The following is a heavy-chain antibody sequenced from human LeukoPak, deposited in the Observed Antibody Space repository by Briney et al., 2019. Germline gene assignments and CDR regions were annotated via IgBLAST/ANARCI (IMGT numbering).Heavy chain of an antibody. J-gene: IGHJ3*02. Sequence: ASVKVSCKASGYTFTTYGVSWVRQAPGQGLEWMGWVSTYNGDTNYAQKLQGRVTMTTDTSTSTAYMELRSLISDDTAVYYCARGGGDIVVVRGAFDIWGQGTMVTVSS. D-gene: IGHD2-2*01. CDR3: ARGGGDIVVVRGAFDI. V-gene: IGHV1-18*01. CDR1: GYTFTTYG. CDR2: VSTYNGDT.